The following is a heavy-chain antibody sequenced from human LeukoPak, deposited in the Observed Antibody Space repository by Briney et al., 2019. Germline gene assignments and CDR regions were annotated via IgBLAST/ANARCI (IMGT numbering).Heavy chain of an antibody. J-gene: IGHJ6*02. Sequence: GGSLRLSCAASGFIFSSYSMNWVRQAPGKGLEWVSSISNSGMYMFYADSVKGRFTMSRDNGKNSLFLQMNSLRATDTDEQVWARHMTPEGTTPYYYGMDVWGQGTTVTVS. V-gene: IGHV3-21*01. D-gene: IGHD2-15*01. CDR3: ARHMTPEGTTPYYYGMDV. CDR1: GFIFSSYS. CDR2: ISNSGMYM.